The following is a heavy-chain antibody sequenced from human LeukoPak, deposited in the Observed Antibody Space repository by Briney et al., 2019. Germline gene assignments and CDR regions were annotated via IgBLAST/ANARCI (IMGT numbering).Heavy chain of an antibody. V-gene: IGHV3-20*04. CDR2: INWNGDST. CDR3: ARRFCSTGSCYYYMDV. CDR1: GFTFDAYA. Sequence: GGSLRLSCAASGFTFDAYAMSWVRQAPGKGLEWVSGINWNGDSTAYADSVKGRFTVSRDNAKNSLYLQMNSLRAEDTALYSCARRFCSTGSCYYYMDVWGKGTTATVSS. J-gene: IGHJ6*03. D-gene: IGHD2-15*01.